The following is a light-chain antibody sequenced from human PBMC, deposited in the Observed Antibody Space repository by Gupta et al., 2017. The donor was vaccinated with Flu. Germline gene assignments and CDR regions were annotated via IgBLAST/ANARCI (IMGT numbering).Light chain of an antibody. CDR2: STN. J-gene: IGLJ3*02. CDR3: VLDRGSLIWV. V-gene: IGLV8-61*01. Sequence: QTVVTPGPSFSVLAGGTVTLTCGLSSGSVTTSYYPSWYQQTPGQAPRTLIYSTNTRSSGVPDRFSGCIHGNKAALTITGAKEDDESDYYGVLDRGSLIWVFGGGTKLTVL. CDR1: SGSVTTSYY.